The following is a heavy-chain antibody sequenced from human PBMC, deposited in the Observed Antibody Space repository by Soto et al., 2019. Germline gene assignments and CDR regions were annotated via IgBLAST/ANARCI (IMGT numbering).Heavy chain of an antibody. CDR2: IRKKVNSYTT. Sequence: EMQLVESGGRLVQPGGSLRLSCAASGFIFSDQYMDWVRQAPGKGLEWVGRIRKKVNSYTTEYAASVKGRFSISRDDSKNSLYLQMNSLKTEDTAVYYCARDLGGAPYVDLWGRGTLVTVSS. CDR1: GFIFSDQY. CDR3: ARDLGGAPYVDL. J-gene: IGHJ2*01. V-gene: IGHV3-72*01. D-gene: IGHD3-16*01.